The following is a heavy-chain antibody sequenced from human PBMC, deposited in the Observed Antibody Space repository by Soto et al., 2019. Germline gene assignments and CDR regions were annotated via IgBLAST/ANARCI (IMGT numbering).Heavy chain of an antibody. CDR1: GYNYNLHW. V-gene: IGHV5-51*01. Sequence: GESLKISCRGTGYNYNLHWISWVRQKPGRGLEWMGIIYPGDSDTRYNPSFQGQVTISVDKSINTAYLQWDSLEASDTATYYCARHLRSYDFFQYYYGIDVWGQGSTVTVSS. D-gene: IGHD3-16*01. J-gene: IGHJ6*02. CDR3: ARHLRSYDFFQYYYGIDV. CDR2: IYPGDSDT.